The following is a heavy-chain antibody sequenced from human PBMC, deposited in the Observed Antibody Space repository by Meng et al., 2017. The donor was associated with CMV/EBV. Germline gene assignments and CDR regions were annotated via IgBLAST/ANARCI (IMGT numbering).Heavy chain of an antibody. CDR2: ISYDGSNK. D-gene: IGHD3-16*01. CDR3: ARARPLMDY. CDR1: GSTFSSYA. V-gene: IGHV3-30-3*01. J-gene: IGHJ4*02. Sequence: QVQLGEAGGGVVQPGRALRLPCAASGSTFSSYAMHWVRQAPGKGLEWVAVISYDGSNKYYADSVKGRFTISRDNSKNTLYLQMNSLRAEDTAVYYCARARPLMDYWGQGTLVTVSS.